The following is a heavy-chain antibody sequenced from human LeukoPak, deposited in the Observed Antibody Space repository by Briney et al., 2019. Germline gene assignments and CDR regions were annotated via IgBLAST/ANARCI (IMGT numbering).Heavy chain of an antibody. J-gene: IGHJ4*02. Sequence: GGSLRLSCAASGFTVSSNYMTWVRQAPGKGLEWVSYISSSGTMKYYADSVKGRFTISRDNAKNSLYLQMNSLRAEDTAVYYCARTPIVVIPSAIYFDFWGQGTLVTVSS. CDR3: ARTPIVVIPSAIYFDF. CDR2: ISSSGTMK. CDR1: GFTVSSNY. D-gene: IGHD2-2*01. V-gene: IGHV3-48*03.